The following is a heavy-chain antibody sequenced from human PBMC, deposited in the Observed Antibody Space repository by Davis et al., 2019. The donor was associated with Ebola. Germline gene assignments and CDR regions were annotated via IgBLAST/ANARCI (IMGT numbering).Heavy chain of an antibody. V-gene: IGHV3-9*01. CDR1: GFTFDDYA. D-gene: IGHD6-13*01. J-gene: IGHJ6*02. CDR2: ISWNSGTI. CDR3: AKDYSSSPHGMDV. Sequence: SLKISCTASGFTFDDYAMHWVRQAPGKGLEWVSGISWNSGTIGYADSVKGRFTISRDNAKNSLYLQMNSLRAEDTALYYCAKDYSSSPHGMDVWGQGTTVTVPS.